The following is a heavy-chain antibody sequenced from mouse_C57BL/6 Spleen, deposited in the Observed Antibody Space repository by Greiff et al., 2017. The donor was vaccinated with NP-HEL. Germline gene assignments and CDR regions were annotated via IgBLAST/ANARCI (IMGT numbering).Heavy chain of an antibody. CDR1: GFTFSSYA. J-gene: IGHJ2*01. D-gene: IGHD1-1*01. CDR2: ISDGGSYT. V-gene: IGHV5-4*01. CDR3: ARDRNYYGSRAFFDY. Sequence: EVKLMESGGGLVKPGGSLKLSCAASGFTFSSYAMSWVRPTPEKRLEWVATISDGGSYTYYPDNVKGRFTISRDNAKNNLYLQMSHLKSEDTAMYYCARDRNYYGSRAFFDYGGQGTTLTVSS.